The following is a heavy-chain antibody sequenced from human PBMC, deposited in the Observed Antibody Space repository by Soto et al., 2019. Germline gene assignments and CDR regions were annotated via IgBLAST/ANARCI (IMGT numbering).Heavy chain of an antibody. J-gene: IGHJ6*02. V-gene: IGHV3-48*03. CDR3: AYEFHRAGMDV. CDR2: ISSSGSTI. D-gene: IGHD3-10*01. Sequence: GGSLRLSCAASGFTFSSYEMNWVRQAPGKGLEWVSYISSSGSTIYYADSVKGRFTISRDNAKNSLYLQMNSLRAEDTAVYYCAYEFHRAGMDVWGQGTTVTVSS. CDR1: GFTFSSYE.